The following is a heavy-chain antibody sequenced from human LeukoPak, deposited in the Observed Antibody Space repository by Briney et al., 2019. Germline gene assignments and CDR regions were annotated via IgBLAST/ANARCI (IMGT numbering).Heavy chain of an antibody. V-gene: IGHV3-30-3*01. CDR1: GFTFSHFP. D-gene: IGHD5-18*01. CDR2: ISYLGDNV. Sequence: PGTSLRLSCAASGFTFSHFPMHWVRQAPGKGLEWVTSISYLGDNVYYRDSVKGRFTVSRDTAKKILYFQMNNLGPEDTAVYYCARDTAMNYWGQGTLVTVSS. J-gene: IGHJ4*02. CDR3: ARDTAMNY.